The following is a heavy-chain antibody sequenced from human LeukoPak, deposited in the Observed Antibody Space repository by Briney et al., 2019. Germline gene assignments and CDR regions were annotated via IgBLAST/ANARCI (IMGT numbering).Heavy chain of an antibody. Sequence: ASVKVSCKASGYTFTSYYMHWVRQAPGQGLEWMGIINPSGGSTTYAQKFQGRVTMTRDTSTSTVYMELSSLRSEDTAVYYCARGPAQVAGSLSFCDYWGQGTLVTVSS. J-gene: IGHJ4*02. CDR2: INPSGGST. D-gene: IGHD6-19*01. CDR1: GYTFTSYY. CDR3: ARGPAQVAGSLSFCDY. V-gene: IGHV1-46*01.